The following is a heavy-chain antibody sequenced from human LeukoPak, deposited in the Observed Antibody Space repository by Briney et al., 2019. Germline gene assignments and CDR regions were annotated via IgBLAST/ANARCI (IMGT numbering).Heavy chain of an antibody. CDR1: GFTFSNYN. J-gene: IGHJ4*02. Sequence: PGGSLSLSCAASGFTFSNYNINWVRQAAGKGLEWVSSISISSSYIYYADSVKGRFTISRDNAKDSLYLQMNSLRAEDTAVYYCARGPYDVFAGYQPPYFGYWGQGTLVTVSS. V-gene: IGHV3-21*01. D-gene: IGHD3-9*01. CDR3: ARGPYDVFAGYQPPYFGY. CDR2: ISISSSYI.